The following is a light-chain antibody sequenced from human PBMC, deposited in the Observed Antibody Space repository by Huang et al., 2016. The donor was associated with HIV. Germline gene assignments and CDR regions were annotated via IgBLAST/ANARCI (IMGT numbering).Light chain of an antibody. V-gene: IGKV1-12*01. CDR2: AAS. CDR1: QDISTW. CDR3: QQANSLPPIT. Sequence: DIQMTQSPSSVSASVGDRVTLTCRASQDISTWLAWYQQKSGEAPKLLIYAASSLQSGVPSRVSGTGSGTDFTLTISSLQPEDVATYYCQQANSLPPITFGQGTRLEIK. J-gene: IGKJ5*01.